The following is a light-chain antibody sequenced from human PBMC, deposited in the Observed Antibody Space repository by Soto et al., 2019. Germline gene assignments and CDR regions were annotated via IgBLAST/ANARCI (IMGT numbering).Light chain of an antibody. CDR1: SSDVGSYNL. Sequence: QSALTQPASVSGSPGQSISISCTGTSSDVGSYNLVSWYQQHPGKAPKLMIYEGSKRPSGVSTRFSGSKSGNTASLTISGLQAEDEADYYCSSHAGSSNVAFGGGTKLTVL. CDR3: SSHAGSSNVA. CDR2: EGS. J-gene: IGLJ2*01. V-gene: IGLV2-23*01.